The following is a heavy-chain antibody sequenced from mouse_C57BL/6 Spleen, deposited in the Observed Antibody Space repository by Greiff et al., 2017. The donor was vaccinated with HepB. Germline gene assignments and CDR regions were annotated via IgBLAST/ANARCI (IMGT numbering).Heavy chain of an antibody. J-gene: IGHJ3*01. CDR1: GYTFTSYW. D-gene: IGHD2-12*01. V-gene: IGHV1-69*01. Sequence: QVQLQQPGAELVMPGASVKLSCKASGYTFTSYWMHWVKQRPGQGLEWIGEIDPSDSYTNYNQKFKGKSTLTVDKSSSTAYMQLSSLTSEDSAVYYCARHECYSACFAYCGHGTLVTVSP. CDR3: ARHECYSACFAY. CDR2: IDPSDSYT.